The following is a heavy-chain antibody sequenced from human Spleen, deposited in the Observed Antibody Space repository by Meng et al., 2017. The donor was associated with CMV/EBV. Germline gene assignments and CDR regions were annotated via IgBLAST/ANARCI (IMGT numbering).Heavy chain of an antibody. Sequence: TCAVSGGSISSGGYYWSWIRQHPGKGLEWIGYIYYSGSTYYNPSLKSRVTISVDTSKNQFSLKLSSVTAADTAVYYCARVDRGGVCYWGQGTLVTVSS. CDR2: IYYSGST. D-gene: IGHD3-9*01. CDR1: GGSISSGGYY. CDR3: ARVDRGGVCY. J-gene: IGHJ4*02. V-gene: IGHV4-31*11.